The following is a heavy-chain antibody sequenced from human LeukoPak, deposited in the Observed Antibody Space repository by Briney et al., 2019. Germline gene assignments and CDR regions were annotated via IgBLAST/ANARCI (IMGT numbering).Heavy chain of an antibody. D-gene: IGHD6-19*01. CDR3: ASFRLSGWPRILLNVDDY. V-gene: IGHV4-34*01. J-gene: IGHJ4*02. Sequence: ETSETLSLTCAVYGGSFSGYYWSWIRQPPGKGLEWIGEINHSGSTNYNPSLKSRVTISVDTSKNQFSLKLSSVTAADTAVYYCASFRLSGWPRILLNVDDYWGQGTLVTVSS. CDR1: GGSFSGYY. CDR2: INHSGST.